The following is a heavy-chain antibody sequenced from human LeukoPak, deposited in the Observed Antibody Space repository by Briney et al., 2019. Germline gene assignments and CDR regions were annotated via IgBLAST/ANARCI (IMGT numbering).Heavy chain of an antibody. CDR2: ISGSGVST. CDR1: GFTFSSYA. CDR3: ARVRDGYKVNGMDV. V-gene: IGHV3-23*01. J-gene: IGHJ6*02. D-gene: IGHD5-12*01. Sequence: GGSLRLSCTASGFTFSSYAMSWVRQAPGKGLEWVSAISGSGVSTYNTDSVKGRFTISRDTSKNTLYVQMNSLRAEDTAVYYCARVRDGYKVNGMDVWGQGTTVTVSS.